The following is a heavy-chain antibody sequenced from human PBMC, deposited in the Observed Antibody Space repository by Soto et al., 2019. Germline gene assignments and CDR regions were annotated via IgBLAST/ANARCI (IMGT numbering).Heavy chain of an antibody. Sequence: SLRLSCAASGFTFSSYGMHWVRQAPGKGLEWVAVIWYDGSNKYYADSVKGRFTISRDNSKNTLYLQMNSLRAEDTAVYYCARDAGGYDYSMNCFDPWGQGTLVTVSS. V-gene: IGHV3-33*01. J-gene: IGHJ5*02. CDR3: ARDAGGYDYSMNCFDP. D-gene: IGHD4-4*01. CDR2: IWYDGSNK. CDR1: GFTFSSYG.